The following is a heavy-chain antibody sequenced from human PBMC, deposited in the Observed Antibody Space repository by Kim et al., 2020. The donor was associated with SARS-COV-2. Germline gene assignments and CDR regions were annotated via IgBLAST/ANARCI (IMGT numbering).Heavy chain of an antibody. D-gene: IGHD5-18*01. V-gene: IGHV5-51*01. CDR1: GYSFTSYW. Sequence: GESLKISCKGSGYSFTSYWIGWVRQMPGKGLEWMGIIYPGDSDTRYSPSFQGQVTISADKSISTAYLQWSSLKASDTAMYYCARFSRGGDIQPFVYFDYWGQGTLVTVSS. J-gene: IGHJ4*02. CDR2: IYPGDSDT. CDR3: ARFSRGGDIQPFVYFDY.